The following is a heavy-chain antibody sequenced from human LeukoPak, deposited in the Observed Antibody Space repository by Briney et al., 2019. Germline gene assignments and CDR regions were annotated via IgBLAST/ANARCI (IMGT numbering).Heavy chain of an antibody. CDR3: AEDNGFWSGYYGY. CDR2: ISGTGGSR. D-gene: IGHD3-3*01. CDR1: GFTFNSYA. Sequence: GGSLRLSCAGSGFTFNSYAMSWVRQAPGKGLEWVSAISGTGGSRFYADSVKGRFTISRDNSKNTMYLQMNSLRAEDTAVYYCAEDNGFWSGYYGYWGQGVLVTISS. V-gene: IGHV3-23*01. J-gene: IGHJ4*02.